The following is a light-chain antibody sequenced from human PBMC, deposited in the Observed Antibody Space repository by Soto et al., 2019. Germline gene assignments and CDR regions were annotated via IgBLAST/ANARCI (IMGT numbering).Light chain of an antibody. J-gene: IGLJ2*01. Sequence: QLVLTQSPSASASLGASVKLTCTLSSGHSNYAIAWHQQQSEKGPRYLMKLNSDGSHSKGDGIPDRFSGSSSGAERYLTISSLQSEDEADYYCQTWGSGIVVFGGATNLTVL. CDR1: SGHSNYA. CDR2: LNSDGSH. CDR3: QTWGSGIVV. V-gene: IGLV4-69*01.